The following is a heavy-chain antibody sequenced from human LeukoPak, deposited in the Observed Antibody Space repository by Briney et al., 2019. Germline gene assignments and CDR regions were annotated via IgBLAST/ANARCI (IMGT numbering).Heavy chain of an antibody. CDR2: INPYIDDK. CDR1: GHPFISGP. J-gene: IGHJ4*02. D-gene: IGHD2-21*01. Sequence: ASVKVSCKASGHPFISGPISWVRQAPGRGLEWMGWINPYIDDKHSAPKFQGRVTLTTDTSTSTAYMELRDLTSDDTAMYFCARDERRLAAGGEHYFDYWGQGTLVTVSS. CDR3: ARDERRLAAGGEHYFDY. V-gene: IGHV1-18*01.